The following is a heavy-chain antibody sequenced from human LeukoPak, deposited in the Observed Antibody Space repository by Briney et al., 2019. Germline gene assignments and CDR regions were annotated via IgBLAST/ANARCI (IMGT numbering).Heavy chain of an antibody. V-gene: IGHV4-4*07. Sequence: SSETLSLTCTVSGGSISNYHWSWIRQPAGKGLEWIGQIHTSGSTNYNPPLKSRVNMSIDTTEDQVSLTIRSVTAADTAFYYCARRDISSGWSFDYWGQGTLVTVSS. CDR3: ARRDISSGWSFDY. D-gene: IGHD6-19*01. CDR2: IHTSGST. J-gene: IGHJ4*02. CDR1: GGSISNYH.